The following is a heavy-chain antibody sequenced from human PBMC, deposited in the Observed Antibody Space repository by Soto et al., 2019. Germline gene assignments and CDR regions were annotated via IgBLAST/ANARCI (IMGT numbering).Heavy chain of an antibody. CDR2: IIPIFGTA. V-gene: IGHV1-69*13. CDR3: ARRRSVAAAQRGDYYYYYGMDV. J-gene: IGHJ6*02. CDR1: GSSFAGYA. D-gene: IGHD6-13*01. Sequence: GAAGKLSWKESGSSFAGYAISWGRQAPGQRLEWMGGIIPIFGTANYAQKFQGRVTITADESTSTAYMELSSLRSEDTAVYYCARRRSVAAAQRGDYYYYYGMDVWGQGTTVTVSS.